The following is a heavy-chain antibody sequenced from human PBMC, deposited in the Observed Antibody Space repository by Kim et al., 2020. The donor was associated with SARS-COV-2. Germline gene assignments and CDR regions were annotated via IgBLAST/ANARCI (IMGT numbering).Heavy chain of an antibody. CDR3: TSDYCSGDICYGFADY. CDR2: ISSSSTYM. CDR1: AFTFSTYT. J-gene: IGHJ4*02. D-gene: IGHD2-15*01. V-gene: IGHV3-21*01. Sequence: GGSLRLSCAASAFTFSTYTMKWVRQAPGKGLEWVSSISSSSTYMYYADSVEGRFTISRDNAENSLYLQMNSLKAEDTAVYYCTSDYCSGDICYGFADYGGQGTLVTVSS.